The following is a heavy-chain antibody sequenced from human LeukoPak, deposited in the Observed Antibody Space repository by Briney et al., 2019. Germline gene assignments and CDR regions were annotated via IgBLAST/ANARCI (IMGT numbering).Heavy chain of an antibody. CDR1: GFTFSSYS. CDR3: AKDLTDYYDSSGYYYGSHAFDI. V-gene: IGHV3-48*04. Sequence: GGSLRLSCAASGFTFSSYSMLWVRQAPGKGLEWVSYISSSSSTIYYADSVKGRFTISRDNAKNSLYLQMNSLRAEDTALYYCAKDLTDYYDSSGYYYGSHAFDIWGQGTMVTVSS. D-gene: IGHD3-22*01. J-gene: IGHJ3*02. CDR2: ISSSSSTI.